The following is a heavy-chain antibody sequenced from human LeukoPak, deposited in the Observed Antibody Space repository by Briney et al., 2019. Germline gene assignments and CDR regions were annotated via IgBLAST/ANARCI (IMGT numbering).Heavy chain of an antibody. J-gene: IGHJ4*02. Sequence: PGGSLRLSCAASGFTFSSYGMHWVRQAPGKGLEWVATISFEGSNKYYADSVKGRFTISRDNSKNTLYLQMNSLRAEDTAVYYCARVRGYYDSSGYYSPFDYWGQGTLVTVSS. CDR3: ARVRGYYDSSGYYSPFDY. CDR1: GFTFSSYG. V-gene: IGHV3-30*03. D-gene: IGHD3-22*01. CDR2: ISFEGSNK.